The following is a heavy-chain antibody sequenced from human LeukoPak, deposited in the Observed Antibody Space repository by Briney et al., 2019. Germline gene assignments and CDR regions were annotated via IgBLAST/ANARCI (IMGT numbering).Heavy chain of an antibody. CDR2: IYYSGST. CDR1: GGSISSSSYY. Sequence: SETLSLTCTVSGGSISSSSYYWGWIRQPPGKGLEWIGSIYYSGSTYYNPSLKSRVTISVDTSKNQFSLKLSSVTAADTAVYYCARIQGTFGWGWFDPWGQGTLVTVSS. CDR3: ARIQGTFGWGWFDP. V-gene: IGHV4-39*07. D-gene: IGHD6-19*01. J-gene: IGHJ5*02.